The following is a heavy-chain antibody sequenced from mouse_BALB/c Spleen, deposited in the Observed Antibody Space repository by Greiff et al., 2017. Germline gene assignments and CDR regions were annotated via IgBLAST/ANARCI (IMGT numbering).Heavy chain of an antibody. D-gene: IGHD2-10*02. V-gene: IGHV5-9-4*01. J-gene: IGHJ3*01. CDR1: GFTFSSYA. CDR3: AREPLGWFAY. Sequence: EVQRVESGGGLVKPGGSLKLSCAASGFTFSSYAMSWVRQSPEKRLEWVAEISSGGSYTYYPDTVTGRFTISRDNAKNTLYLEMSSLRSEDTAMYYCAREPLGWFAYWGQGTLVTVSA. CDR2: ISSGGSYT.